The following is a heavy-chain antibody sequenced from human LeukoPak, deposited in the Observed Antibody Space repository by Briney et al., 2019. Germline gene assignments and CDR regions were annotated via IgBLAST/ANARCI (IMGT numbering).Heavy chain of an antibody. CDR1: GFTFSDSW. J-gene: IGHJ6*02. CDR3: ATYTHWVAGDV. D-gene: IGHD3-16*01. Sequence: PGESLRLSCAASGFTFSDSWMSWVRQAPGKGLEWVANMNQDGSEKDYVDSVKGRFTISRDNARNSLYLQMSSLRAEDTAVYYCATYTHWVAGDVWGQGTTVTVSS. V-gene: IGHV3-7*01. CDR2: MNQDGSEK.